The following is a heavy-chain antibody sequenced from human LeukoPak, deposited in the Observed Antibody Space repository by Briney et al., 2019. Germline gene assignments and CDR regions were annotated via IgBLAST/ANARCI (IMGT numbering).Heavy chain of an antibody. D-gene: IGHD1-26*01. J-gene: IGHJ5*02. CDR1: GDTVSSNSAA. CDR2: TYYRSKWSN. V-gene: IGHV6-1*01. Sequence: SQTLSLTCAISGDTVSSNSAAWNWIRQSSSRGLEWLGRTYYRSKWSNDYAVSVKSRITINPDTSKNQFSLQLNSVTPEDTAVYYCASGTYYRGFDAWGQGTLVTVSS. CDR3: ASGTYYRGFDA.